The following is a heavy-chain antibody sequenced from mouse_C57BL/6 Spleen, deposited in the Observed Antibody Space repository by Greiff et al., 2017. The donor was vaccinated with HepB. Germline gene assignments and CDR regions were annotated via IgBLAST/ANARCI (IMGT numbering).Heavy chain of an antibody. CDR2: IDPENGDT. D-gene: IGHD1-1*01. J-gene: IGHJ2*01. Sequence: EVQLQQSGAELVRPGASVKLSCTASGFNIKDDYMHWVKQRPEQGLEWIGWIDPENGDTEYASKFQGKATITAETSPNTAYLQLRSLTSEDTAVYYCTTGTTVERGYWGQGTTLTVSS. CDR1: GFNIKDDY. CDR3: TTGTTVERGY. V-gene: IGHV14-4*01.